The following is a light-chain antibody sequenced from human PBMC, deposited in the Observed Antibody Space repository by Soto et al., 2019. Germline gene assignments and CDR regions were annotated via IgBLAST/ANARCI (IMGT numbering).Light chain of an antibody. V-gene: IGLV2-14*03. CDR3: ASYASSNTVL. CDR1: SSDIGGYNY. J-gene: IGLJ2*01. Sequence: QSALTQPASVSGSPGQSITISCTGISSDIGGYNYVSWYQQHPGKAPKLMIYDVSDRPSGVSNRFSGSKSGNTASLTISGLKAEDEADYYCASYASSNTVLFGGGTKLTVL. CDR2: DVS.